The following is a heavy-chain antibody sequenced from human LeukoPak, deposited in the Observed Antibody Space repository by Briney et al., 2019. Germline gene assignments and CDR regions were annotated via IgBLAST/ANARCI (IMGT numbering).Heavy chain of an antibody. CDR3: ARQNPRYGDYLRWFDP. D-gene: IGHD4-17*01. CDR2: IYYSGST. V-gene: IGHV4-59*08. J-gene: IGHJ5*02. Sequence: SETLSLTWTVPGGSISSYYWNWIRQPPGKGLEWIGYIYYSGSTNYNPSLKSRVTISVDTSKNQFSLKLSSVTAADTAVYYCARQNPRYGDYLRWFDPWGQGTLVTVSS. CDR1: GGSISSYY.